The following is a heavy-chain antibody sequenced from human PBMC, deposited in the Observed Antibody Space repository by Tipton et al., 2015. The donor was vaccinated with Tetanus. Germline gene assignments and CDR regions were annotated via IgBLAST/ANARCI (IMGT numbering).Heavy chain of an antibody. CDR2: INTDKGST. V-gene: IGHV1-18*01. J-gene: IGHJ4*02. CDR3: ARGGTMDY. CDR1: GYTFTSFG. D-gene: IGHD1-1*01. Sequence: QSGPEVKKPGASVKVSCKASGYTFTSFGINWVRQAPGQGLEWMGWINTDKGSTNYAQNLQGRVIMTTDTSTLTAYMELRSLRSDDTAVYYWARGGTMDYWGQGALVTVSA.